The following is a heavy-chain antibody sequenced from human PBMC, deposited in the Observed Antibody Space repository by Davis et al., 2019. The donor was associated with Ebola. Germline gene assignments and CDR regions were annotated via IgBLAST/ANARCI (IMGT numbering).Heavy chain of an antibody. D-gene: IGHD3-3*01. V-gene: IGHV5-10-1*01. Sequence: KVSCKASGGTFSSYAISWVRQMPGKGLEWMGRIDPSDSYTNYSPSFQGHVTISADKSISTAYLQWSSLKASDTAMYYCARQYDFWSGRMDVWGKGTTVTVSS. CDR1: GGTFSSYA. CDR3: ARQYDFWSGRMDV. CDR2: IDPSDSYT. J-gene: IGHJ6*03.